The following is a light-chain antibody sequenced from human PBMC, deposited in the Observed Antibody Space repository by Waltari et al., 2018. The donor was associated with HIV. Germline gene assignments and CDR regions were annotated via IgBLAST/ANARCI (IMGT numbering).Light chain of an antibody. V-gene: IGLV1-40*01. Sequence: QSVLTQPPSVSGAPGRSVIITCTGNSSNIGAPYDVHWYQQLQGAAPKFLISSGTSRPSAVRDRLSVAKSGTSASLAITGLQAGDEADYYGQSYDSSLGASVFGGGTKLTVL. CDR3: QSYDSSLGASV. J-gene: IGLJ3*02. CDR2: SGT. CDR1: SSNIGAPYD.